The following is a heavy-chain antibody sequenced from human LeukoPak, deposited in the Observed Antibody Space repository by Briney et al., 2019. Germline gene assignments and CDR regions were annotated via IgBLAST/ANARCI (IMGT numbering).Heavy chain of an antibody. D-gene: IGHD1-1*01. CDR2: IWYDGSNK. Sequence: GGSLRLSCAASGFTFSSYGMHWVRQAPGKGLEWVAVIWYDGSNKYYADSVKGRFTISRDNSKNTLYLQMNSLRAEDTAVYYCARQTNKLDFDYWGQGTLVTVSS. CDR3: ARQTNKLDFDY. J-gene: IGHJ4*02. CDR1: GFTFSSYG. V-gene: IGHV3-33*01.